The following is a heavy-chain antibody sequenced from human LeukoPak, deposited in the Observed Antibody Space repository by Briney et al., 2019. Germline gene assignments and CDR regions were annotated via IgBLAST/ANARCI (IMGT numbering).Heavy chain of an antibody. D-gene: IGHD3-22*01. J-gene: IGHJ5*02. CDR3: AREGLSGYYLNWFDP. Sequence: GGSLRLSCAVSGFTFSSYWMHWVRQAPGKGLVWVSRINRDGSSTSYADSVKGRFTISRDNAKNSLYLQMNSLRVEDTAMYYCAREGLSGYYLNWFDPWGQGTLVTISS. V-gene: IGHV3-74*01. CDR1: GFTFSSYW. CDR2: INRDGSST.